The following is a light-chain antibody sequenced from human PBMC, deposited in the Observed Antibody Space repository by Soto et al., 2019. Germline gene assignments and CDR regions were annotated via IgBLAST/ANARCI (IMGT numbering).Light chain of an antibody. Sequence: EIVLTQSPGTLSLSPGERATLSCRASQSVSSSYLAWYQQKPGQAPRLLIYGASSRATGIPDRFSGSGSGTDFTLTISRLEPEDFAVYYCQQYGSSPKITFGPGTKVAIK. V-gene: IGKV3-20*01. CDR1: QSVSSSY. CDR3: QQYGSSPKIT. CDR2: GAS. J-gene: IGKJ3*01.